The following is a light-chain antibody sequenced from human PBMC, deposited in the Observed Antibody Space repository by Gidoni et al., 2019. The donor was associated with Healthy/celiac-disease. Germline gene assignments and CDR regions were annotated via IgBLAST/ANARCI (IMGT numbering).Light chain of an antibody. Sequence: QSALTQPRSVSGSPGQSVTISCTGTSSDVGGYNYVSWYQQHPGKAPTLMIYDVSKRPSGVPDRFSGSKSGNTASLTISGLQAEDEADYYCCSSAGSYTWVFGGGTKLTVL. J-gene: IGLJ2*01. CDR1: SSDVGGYNY. CDR3: CSSAGSYTWV. CDR2: DVS. V-gene: IGLV2-11*01.